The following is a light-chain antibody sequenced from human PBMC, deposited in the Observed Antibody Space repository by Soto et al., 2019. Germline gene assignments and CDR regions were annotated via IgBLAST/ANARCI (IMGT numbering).Light chain of an antibody. CDR2: DAS. V-gene: IGKV3D-20*02. J-gene: IGKJ3*01. CDR3: QQRSNWL. CDR1: RSVSSSF. Sequence: EIVLTQSPGTLSLGQGGIATLSCRASRSVSSSFLAWYQQKPGQAPRLLIYDASNRATGIPARFSGSGSGTDFTLTISSLEPEDFAVYYCQQRSNWLFGPGTKVDIK.